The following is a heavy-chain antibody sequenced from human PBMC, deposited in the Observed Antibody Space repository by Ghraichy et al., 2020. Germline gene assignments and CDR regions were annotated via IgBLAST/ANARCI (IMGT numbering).Heavy chain of an antibody. CDR2: IYHSGST. CDR3: ARAGSYCSGGSCYRYHYYYMDV. Sequence: TLSLTCAVSGGSISSGGYSWSWIRQPPGKGLEWIGYIYHSGSTYYNPSLKSRVTISVDRSKNQFSLKLSSVTAADTAVYYCARAGSYCSGGSCYRYHYYYMDVWGKGTTVTVSS. D-gene: IGHD2-15*01. J-gene: IGHJ6*03. CDR1: GGSISSGGYS. V-gene: IGHV4-30-2*01.